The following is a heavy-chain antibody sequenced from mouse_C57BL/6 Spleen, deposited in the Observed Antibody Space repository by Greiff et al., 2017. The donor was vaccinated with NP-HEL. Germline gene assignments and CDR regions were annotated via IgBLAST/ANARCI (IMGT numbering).Heavy chain of an antibody. V-gene: IGHV1-69*01. CDR3: ARGTTVWGSVFDH. CDR1: GYTFTSYW. J-gene: IGHJ2*01. Sequence: QVQLQPGAELVMPGASVKLSCKASGYTFTSYWMHWVKQRPGQGLEWIGEIDPSDSYTNYNQKFKGKSTLTVDKSSSTAYMQLSSLTSEDSAVYYCARGTTVWGSVFDHWGQGTTLTVSS. D-gene: IGHD1-1*01. CDR2: IDPSDSYT.